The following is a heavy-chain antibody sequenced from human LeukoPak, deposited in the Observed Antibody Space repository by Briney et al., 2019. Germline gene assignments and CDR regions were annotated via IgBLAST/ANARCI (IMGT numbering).Heavy chain of an antibody. Sequence: SETLSLTCTVSGGSISSDYWIWMRQPPGKGLEWIGYMYYSGSTNYNPSLKSRVTISVDTSKSQVSLKLSSVTAADTAVYYCARVGYSGTYGYWGQGTLATVSS. V-gene: IGHV4-59*12. D-gene: IGHD1-26*01. CDR1: GGSISSDY. J-gene: IGHJ4*02. CDR3: ARVGYSGTYGY. CDR2: MYYSGST.